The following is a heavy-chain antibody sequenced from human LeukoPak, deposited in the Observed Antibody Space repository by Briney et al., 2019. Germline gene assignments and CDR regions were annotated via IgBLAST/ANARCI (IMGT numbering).Heavy chain of an antibody. D-gene: IGHD4-17*01. CDR1: GITFSSNY. Sequence: GGSLRLSCAASGITFSSNYMSWVRQPPGKGLEWVSIIYSGGTTYYADSVQGRFTISRDNSKNTVYLQMNSLRVEDTAVYYCARDPRTTGKSNYGMDVWSQGTTVTVSS. CDR3: ARDPRTTGKSNYGMDV. CDR2: IYSGGTT. V-gene: IGHV3-53*01. J-gene: IGHJ6*02.